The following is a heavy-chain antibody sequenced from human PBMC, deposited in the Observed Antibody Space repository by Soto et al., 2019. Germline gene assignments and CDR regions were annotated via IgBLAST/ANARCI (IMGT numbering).Heavy chain of an antibody. CDR3: ARGVVVVPAAHRADDAFDI. V-gene: IGHV3-33*01. Sequence: QVQLVESGGGVVQPGRSLRLSCAASGFTFSSYGMHWVRQAPGKGLEWVAVIWYDGSNKYYADSVKGRFTISRDNSKNTLYLQMNSLRAEDTAVYYCARGVVVVPAAHRADDAFDIWGQGTMVTVSS. CDR2: IWYDGSNK. D-gene: IGHD2-2*01. CDR1: GFTFSSYG. J-gene: IGHJ3*02.